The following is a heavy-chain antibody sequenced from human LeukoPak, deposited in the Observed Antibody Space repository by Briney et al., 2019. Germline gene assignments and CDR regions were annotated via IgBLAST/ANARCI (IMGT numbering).Heavy chain of an antibody. CDR3: ARSIVGATSYFDY. CDR1: GDSVSSNSVA. CDR2: TYYRSKWYN. V-gene: IGHV6-1*01. J-gene: IGHJ4*02. Sequence: SQTLSLTCAISGDSVSSNSVAWNWIRQSPSRCLEWLGRTYYRSKWYNDFAVSVKSRITINPDTSKNQFSLQPNSVTPEDTAVYYCARSIVGATSYFDYWGQGTLVTVSS. D-gene: IGHD1-26*01.